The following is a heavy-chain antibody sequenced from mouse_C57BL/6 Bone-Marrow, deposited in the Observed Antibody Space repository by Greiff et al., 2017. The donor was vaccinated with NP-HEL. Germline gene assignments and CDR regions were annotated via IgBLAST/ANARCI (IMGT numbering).Heavy chain of an antibody. Sequence: QVQLQQSGAELARPGASVKLSCKASGYTFTSYGISWVKQRTGQGLEWIGEIYPRSGNTYYIEKFKGKATLTADKSSSTAYMELRSLTSEDSAVYFCASYYYGSSPLYAMDYWGQGTSVTVSS. V-gene: IGHV1-81*01. CDR3: ASYYYGSSPLYAMDY. D-gene: IGHD1-1*01. J-gene: IGHJ4*01. CDR1: GYTFTSYG. CDR2: IYPRSGNT.